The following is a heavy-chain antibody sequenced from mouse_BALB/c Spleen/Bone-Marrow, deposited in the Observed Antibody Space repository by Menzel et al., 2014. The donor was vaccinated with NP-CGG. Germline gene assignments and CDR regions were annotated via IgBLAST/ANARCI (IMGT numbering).Heavy chain of an antibody. V-gene: IGHV1-14*01. J-gene: IGHJ4*01. Sequence: VQLQQSGPELVKPGASVMMSCKASGYTFSAYVMHWVQQKPGQGLEWIGYINPYNDGTKYNEKFKGKATLTSDKSSSTAYMELSSLTSEDSAVYYCAREGGLRRGDYYAMDYWGQGTSVTVSS. CDR2: INPYNDGT. D-gene: IGHD2-4*01. CDR3: AREGGLRRGDYYAMDY. CDR1: GYTFSAYV.